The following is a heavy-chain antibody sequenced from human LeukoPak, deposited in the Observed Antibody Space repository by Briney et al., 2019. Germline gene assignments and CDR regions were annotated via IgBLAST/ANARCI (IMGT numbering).Heavy chain of an antibody. D-gene: IGHD4-17*01. Sequence: ASVKVSCKASGGTFSTFGISWVRQAPGQGLEWMGGIIPMSGTVNNAQKFQGRVTITADKSTGTAYMELSSLRSDDTAVYYCAVGTVTTEYYYYYMDVWGKGTTVTISS. CDR2: IIPMSGTV. V-gene: IGHV1-69*06. J-gene: IGHJ6*03. CDR3: AVGTVTTEYYYYYMDV. CDR1: GGTFSTFG.